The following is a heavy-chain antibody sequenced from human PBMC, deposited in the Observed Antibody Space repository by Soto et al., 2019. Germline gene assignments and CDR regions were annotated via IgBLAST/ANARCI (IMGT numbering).Heavy chain of an antibody. Sequence: QVQLVQSGAEVKKPGSSVKVSCKASGGTFSSYAISWVRQAPGQGLEWMGGIIPIFGTANYAQKFQGRVTITADESTSTAYMERSSLRSEDTAVYYCARGGITMVRGVIGAFDIWGQGTMVTVSS. CDR1: GGTFSSYA. CDR2: IIPIFGTA. D-gene: IGHD3-10*01. V-gene: IGHV1-69*01. J-gene: IGHJ3*02. CDR3: ARGGITMVRGVIGAFDI.